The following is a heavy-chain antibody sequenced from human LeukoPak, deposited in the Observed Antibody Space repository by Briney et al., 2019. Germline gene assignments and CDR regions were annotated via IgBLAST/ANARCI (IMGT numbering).Heavy chain of an antibody. CDR2: IRYDGSNK. CDR3: ARGLIVTTPPDY. Sequence: GGSLRLSCAASGFTFSSYGMHWVRQAPGKGLEWVAFIRYDGSNKYYADSVKGRFTISRDNSKNTLYLQMNSLRAEDTAVYYCARGLIVTTPPDYWGQGTLVTVSS. D-gene: IGHD5-12*01. V-gene: IGHV3-30*02. CDR1: GFTFSSYG. J-gene: IGHJ4*02.